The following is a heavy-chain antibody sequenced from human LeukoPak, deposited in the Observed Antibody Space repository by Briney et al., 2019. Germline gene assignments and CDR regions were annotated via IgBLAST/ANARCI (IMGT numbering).Heavy chain of an antibody. Sequence: GGSLRLSCAASGFPFSGYWMDWVRQAPGKGMEWVANINQDGSVLYYAPSVKGRFTISRDNAKNSLYLQMNSLRAEDTAVYYCSRSLDYSGQGALVTVSS. V-gene: IGHV3-7*01. CDR2: INQDGSVL. CDR1: GFPFSGYW. CDR3: SRSLDY. J-gene: IGHJ4*02.